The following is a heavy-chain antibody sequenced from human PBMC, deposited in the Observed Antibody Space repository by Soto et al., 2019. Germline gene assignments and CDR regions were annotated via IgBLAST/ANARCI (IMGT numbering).Heavy chain of an antibody. CDR1: GGSISSSNW. D-gene: IGHD6-13*01. J-gene: IGHJ4*02. CDR2: IYHSGST. Sequence: SETLSLTCAVSGGSISSSNWWSWVRQPPGKGLEWIGEIYHSGSTNYNPSLKSRVTISVDKSKNQFSLKLSSVTAADTAVYYCARFGRGAAGTSFDYWGQGTLVTVSS. V-gene: IGHV4-4*02. CDR3: ARFGRGAAGTSFDY.